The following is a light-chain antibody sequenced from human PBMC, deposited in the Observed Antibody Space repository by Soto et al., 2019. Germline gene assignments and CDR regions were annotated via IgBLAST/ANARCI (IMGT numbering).Light chain of an antibody. CDR3: HQRSNWPPIT. CDR2: GAS. Sequence: EIVLTQSPGTLSFSPGERATLSCRASQSVSSSYLAWYQQKPGQAPRLLIYGASSRATGIPDRFSGSGSGTEFTLTISSLQSEDFAVYYCHQRSNWPPITFGQGTRLEIK. V-gene: IGKV3D-20*02. J-gene: IGKJ5*01. CDR1: QSVSSSY.